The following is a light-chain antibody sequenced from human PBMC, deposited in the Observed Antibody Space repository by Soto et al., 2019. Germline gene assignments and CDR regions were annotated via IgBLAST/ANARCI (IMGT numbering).Light chain of an antibody. CDR2: DAS. CDR1: QSISSW. V-gene: IGKV1-5*01. Sequence: IHMTHSPSTLSASVGDRVTITCRASQSISSWLAWYQQKPGKAPKLLIYDASSLESGVPSRFSGSGSGTDFTLTISSLEPEDFAVYYCQQYGSSGTFGQGTKVDI. J-gene: IGKJ1*01. CDR3: QQYGSSGT.